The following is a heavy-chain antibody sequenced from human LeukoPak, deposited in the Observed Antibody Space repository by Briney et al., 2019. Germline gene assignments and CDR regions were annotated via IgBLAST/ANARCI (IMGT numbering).Heavy chain of an antibody. V-gene: IGHV1-3*01. CDR3: ATEYGYYFDTSGFYGSDY. CDR2: INAGNGNT. D-gene: IGHD3-22*01. CDR1: GYTFTNYA. J-gene: IGHJ4*02. Sequence: GASVKVSCKASGYTFTNYAMHWVRQAPGQRLEWMGWINAGNGNTKYSQKFRDRLTMTEDTSTSTAYMELSSLRSEDTAVYYCATEYGYYFDTSGFYGSDYWGQGTLVTVSS.